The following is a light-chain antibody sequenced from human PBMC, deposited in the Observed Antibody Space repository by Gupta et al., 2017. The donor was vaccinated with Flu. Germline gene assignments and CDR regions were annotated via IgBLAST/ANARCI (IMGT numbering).Light chain of an antibody. CDR2: WAS. Sequence: DIVMTQSPDSLAVSLGERATINCKSSQSVLYSSNNKNYLAWYQQKPGQPPKLLIYWASTRESGVPDRFSGRGSGTDFTLTISSLQAEDGAVYYCQQYDSTPRTFGQGTKVEIK. V-gene: IGKV4-1*01. CDR1: QSVLYSSNNKNY. J-gene: IGKJ1*01. CDR3: QQYDSTPRT.